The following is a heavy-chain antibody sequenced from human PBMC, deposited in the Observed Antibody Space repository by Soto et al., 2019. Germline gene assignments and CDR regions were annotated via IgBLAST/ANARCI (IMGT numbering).Heavy chain of an antibody. D-gene: IGHD6-19*01. Sequence: ASVKVSCKASGYTFTSYAMHWVRQAPGQRLEWMGWINAGNGNTKYSQKFQGRVTITRDISASIAYMELSSLRSEDTAVYYFARAGDSSGWSKVDDAFDIWGQGTMVTVSS. CDR2: INAGNGNT. CDR1: GYTFTSYA. V-gene: IGHV1-3*01. CDR3: ARAGDSSGWSKVDDAFDI. J-gene: IGHJ3*02.